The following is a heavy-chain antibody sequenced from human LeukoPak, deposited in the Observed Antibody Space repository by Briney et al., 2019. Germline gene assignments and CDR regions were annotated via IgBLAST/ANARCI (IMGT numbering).Heavy chain of an antibody. Sequence: GASVKVSCKASGGTFSRYAISWVRQASGQGLEWMGRIIPIFGTANYAQKFRGRVTITTDESTSTAYMELSSLRSEDTAVYYCARDVPSYDSSGYQHWGQGTLVTVSS. CDR1: GGTFSRYA. J-gene: IGHJ4*02. V-gene: IGHV1-69*05. D-gene: IGHD3-22*01. CDR2: IIPIFGTA. CDR3: ARDVPSYDSSGYQH.